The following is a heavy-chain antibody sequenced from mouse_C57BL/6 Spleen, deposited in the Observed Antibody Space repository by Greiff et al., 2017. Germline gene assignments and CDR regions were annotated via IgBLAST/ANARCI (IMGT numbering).Heavy chain of an antibody. Sequence: QVQLQQPGAELVRPGSSVKLSCKASGYTFTSYWMHWVKQRPIQGLEWIGNIDPSDSETHYNQKFKDKATLTVDKSSSTAYMQLSSLTSEDSAVYYCARLSNSLAMDYWGQGTSVTVSS. CDR3: ARLSNSLAMDY. D-gene: IGHD2-5*01. CDR2: IDPSDSET. J-gene: IGHJ4*01. V-gene: IGHV1-52*01. CDR1: GYTFTSYW.